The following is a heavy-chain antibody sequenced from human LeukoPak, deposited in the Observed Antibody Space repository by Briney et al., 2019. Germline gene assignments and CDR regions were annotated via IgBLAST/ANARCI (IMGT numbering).Heavy chain of an antibody. CDR1: GGSISSSSYY. V-gene: IGHV4-39*07. Sequence: SETLSLTCTVYGGSISSSSYYWGWIRQSPGKGLEWIGSIYYSGSTNYNPSLKSRVTISVDTSKNQFSLKLSSVTAADTAVYYCARADDYGGNQPLDYWGQGTLVTVSS. D-gene: IGHD4-23*01. CDR2: IYYSGST. CDR3: ARADDYGGNQPLDY. J-gene: IGHJ4*02.